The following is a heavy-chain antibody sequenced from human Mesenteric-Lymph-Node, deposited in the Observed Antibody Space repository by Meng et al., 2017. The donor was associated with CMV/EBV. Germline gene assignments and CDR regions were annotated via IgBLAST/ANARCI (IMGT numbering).Heavy chain of an antibody. Sequence: GESLKISCAASGFTFSSFTMNWVRRAPGKGLEWVSSISDTGTYIYYADSLKGRFTISRDNSKNTVYLQMNSLRAEDTAVYYCAKDVGVTPYYYYGMDVWGQGTTVTVSS. J-gene: IGHJ6*02. D-gene: IGHD1-26*01. V-gene: IGHV3-21*04. CDR3: AKDVGVTPYYYYGMDV. CDR2: ISDTGTYI. CDR1: GFTFSSFT.